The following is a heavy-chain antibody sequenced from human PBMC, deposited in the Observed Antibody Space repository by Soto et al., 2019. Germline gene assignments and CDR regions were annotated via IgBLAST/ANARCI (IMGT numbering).Heavy chain of an antibody. CDR3: ARIWGLDAFDI. D-gene: IGHD3-16*01. J-gene: IGHJ3*02. Sequence: LSLTCVVSGGSLSSYYWSWIRQPPGKGLEWIGYIYYSGSTNYNPSLKSRVTISVDTSKNQFSLKLSSVTAADTAVYYCARIWGLDAFDIWGQGTMVTVSS. CDR2: IYYSGST. CDR1: GGSLSSYY. V-gene: IGHV4-59*08.